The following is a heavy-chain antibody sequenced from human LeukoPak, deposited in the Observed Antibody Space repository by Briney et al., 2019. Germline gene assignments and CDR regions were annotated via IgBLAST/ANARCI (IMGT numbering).Heavy chain of an antibody. Sequence: GGSLRLSCAASGFTFSDYPMNWVRQAPGKGLECVSVMTGSGDSSFYGDSVKGRFTISRDNSKNTLYLQMNSLRVEDTAVYYCAKDLEVLWFGDPTDASDIWGQGTMVTVAS. CDR3: AKDLEVLWFGDPTDASDI. D-gene: IGHD3-10*01. J-gene: IGHJ3*02. CDR2: MTGSGDSS. V-gene: IGHV3-23*01. CDR1: GFTFSDYP.